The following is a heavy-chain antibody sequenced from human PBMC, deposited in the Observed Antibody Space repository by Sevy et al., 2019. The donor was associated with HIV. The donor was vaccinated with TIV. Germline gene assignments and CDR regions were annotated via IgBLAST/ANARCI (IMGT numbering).Heavy chain of an antibody. D-gene: IGHD6-19*01. V-gene: IGHV3-30*18. CDR3: AKDTGSSGYDHYGLDV. CDR2: TSYNEGGE. J-gene: IGHJ6*02. CDR1: GFTFSNYG. Sequence: GGSLRLSCVASGFTFSNYGTHWVRQAPGKGLEWVAITSYNEGGENYADSVKGRFTISSDNSKNTVYLQMYRLTTEDTGVYYCAKDTGSSGYDHYGLDVWGQGTTVTVSS.